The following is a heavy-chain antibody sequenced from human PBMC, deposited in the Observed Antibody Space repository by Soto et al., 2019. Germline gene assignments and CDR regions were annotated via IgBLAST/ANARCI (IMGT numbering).Heavy chain of an antibody. D-gene: IGHD2-2*01. J-gene: IGHJ6*02. CDR1: GGSISSKSFY. CDR3: QRRNRMAPAGKLYYSGMDV. Sequence: SETLSLTCTVSGGSISSKSFYWGWIRQPPGKGLEWIGSIDYSGNTYYNASLKSRVTISVDTSKNQFSLKLTSVTAADTGVYYGQRRNRMAPAGKLYYSGMDVWGQGTTVX. CDR2: IDYSGNT. V-gene: IGHV4-39*01.